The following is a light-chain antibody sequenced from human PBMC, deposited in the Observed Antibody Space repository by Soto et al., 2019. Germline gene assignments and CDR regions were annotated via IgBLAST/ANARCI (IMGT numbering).Light chain of an antibody. CDR3: CSYAGSYTHYV. V-gene: IGLV2-11*01. Sequence: QSVLTQPRSVSGSPGQSITISCTGTSSDVGGYNYVSGYRQHPGKAPKLMIYDVRKRPLGVPDRFSGSKSGNTASLTISGRQAEDEADYYCCSYAGSYTHYVFGTGTKLTVL. CDR1: SSDVGGYNY. CDR2: DVR. J-gene: IGLJ1*01.